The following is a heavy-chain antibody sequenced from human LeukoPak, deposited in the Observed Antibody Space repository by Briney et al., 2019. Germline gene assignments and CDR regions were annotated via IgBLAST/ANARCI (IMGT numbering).Heavy chain of an antibody. CDR3: ASLYYYDSSGYYPSEY. J-gene: IGHJ4*02. Sequence: GESLKISCKGSGYSFTSYWIGWLRQMPGKNLEWMGIIYPGDSDTRYSPSFQGQVTISADKSISTAYLQWSSLKASDTAMYYCASLYYYDSSGYYPSEYWGQGTLVTVSS. V-gene: IGHV5-51*01. CDR2: IYPGDSDT. D-gene: IGHD3-22*01. CDR1: GYSFTSYW.